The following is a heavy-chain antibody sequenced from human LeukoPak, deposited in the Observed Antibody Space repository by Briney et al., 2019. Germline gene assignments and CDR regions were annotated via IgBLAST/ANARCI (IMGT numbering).Heavy chain of an antibody. D-gene: IGHD3-3*01. CDR1: GFTFSSYA. Sequence: GGSLRLSRAASGFTFSSYAMSWVRQAPGKGLEWVSAISGSGGSTYYADSVKGRFTISRDNSKNTLYLQMNSLRAEDTAVYYCATRLYDFWSGYHNTLDYWGQGTLVTVSS. V-gene: IGHV3-23*01. J-gene: IGHJ4*02. CDR2: ISGSGGST. CDR3: ATRLYDFWSGYHNTLDY.